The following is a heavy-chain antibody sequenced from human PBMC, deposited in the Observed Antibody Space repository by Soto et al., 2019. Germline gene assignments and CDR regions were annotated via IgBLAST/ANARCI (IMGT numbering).Heavy chain of an antibody. CDR3: ARLEPSEFYFDH. J-gene: IGHJ4*02. Sequence: QVQLVESGGGLVKPGGSLRLSCAASGFTFSDYYMSWIRQAPGKGLEWVSYISSSTGSTNHADSVKGRFTISRDNAKNSLYLEMKSLRAEDTAVYFCARLEPSEFYFDHWGQGTLVTVSS. CDR2: ISSSTGST. CDR1: GFTFSDYY. V-gene: IGHV3-11*06.